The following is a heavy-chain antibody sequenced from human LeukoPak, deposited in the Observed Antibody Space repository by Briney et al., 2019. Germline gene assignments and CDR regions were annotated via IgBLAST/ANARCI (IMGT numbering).Heavy chain of an antibody. CDR3: AREEGRYCSSTSCYIGAFDI. CDR1: GGSISSYY. Sequence: SGTLSLTCTVSGGSISSYYWSWIRQPAGKGLEWIGRIYTSGSTNYNPSLKSRVTMSVDTSKNQFSLKLSSVTAADTAVYYCAREEGRYCSSTSCYIGAFDIWGQGTMVTVSS. V-gene: IGHV4-4*07. D-gene: IGHD2-2*02. CDR2: IYTSGST. J-gene: IGHJ3*02.